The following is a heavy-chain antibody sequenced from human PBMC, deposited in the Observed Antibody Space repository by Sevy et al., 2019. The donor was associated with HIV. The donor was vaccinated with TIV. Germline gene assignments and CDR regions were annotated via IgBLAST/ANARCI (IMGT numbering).Heavy chain of an antibody. J-gene: IGHJ4*02. CDR3: AKVRIVATIVSEFDY. CDR2: ISGSGGST. D-gene: IGHD5-12*01. Sequence: GGSLRLSCAASGFTFSSYAMSWVRQALGKGLEWVSAISGSGGSTYYADSVKGRFTISRDNSKNTLYLQMNSLRAEDTAVYYCAKVRIVATIVSEFDYWGQGTLVTVSS. V-gene: IGHV3-23*01. CDR1: GFTFSSYA.